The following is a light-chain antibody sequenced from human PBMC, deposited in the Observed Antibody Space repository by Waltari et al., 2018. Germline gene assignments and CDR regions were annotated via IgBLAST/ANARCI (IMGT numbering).Light chain of an antibody. Sequence: IQMTQSPSSLSASVGDTVTIPCRASQGISSYLNWFQQKPGKAPKLLIYAATTLQSGVPSRFSGSGSGTEFTLTISSLQPEDFAAYYCLQHNSYPYSFGQGTKVEIK. V-gene: IGKV1-17*01. CDR3: LQHNSYPYS. CDR2: AAT. J-gene: IGKJ2*03. CDR1: QGISSY.